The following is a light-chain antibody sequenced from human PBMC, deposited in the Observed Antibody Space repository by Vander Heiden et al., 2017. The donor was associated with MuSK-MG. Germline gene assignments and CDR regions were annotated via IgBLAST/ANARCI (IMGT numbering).Light chain of an antibody. V-gene: IGKV3-20*01. CDR3: QQYGSSRS. CDR2: GTS. J-gene: IGKJ2*03. CDR1: QSVNRNY. Sequence: PTLSCRASQSVNRNYLAWYQQRPGQAPRLLIYGTSSRAPGIPDRFSGSGSGTDFTLTISRLEPEDFAVYYCQQYGSSRSFGQGTKLEIK.